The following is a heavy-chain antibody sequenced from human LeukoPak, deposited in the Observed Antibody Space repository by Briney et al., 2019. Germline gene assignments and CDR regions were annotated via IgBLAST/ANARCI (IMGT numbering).Heavy chain of an antibody. Sequence: GGSLRLSCAASGFTFNSYVMSWVRQAPGKGLGWVSTTSGSGDSTDYADSLKGRFTISRDNSKNTLYLQMNSLRADDTAVYYCATSSTFYYYFDYWGQGTLVTVSS. CDR2: TSGSGDST. J-gene: IGHJ4*02. CDR1: GFTFNSYV. CDR3: ATSSTFYYYFDY. D-gene: IGHD2-2*01. V-gene: IGHV3-23*01.